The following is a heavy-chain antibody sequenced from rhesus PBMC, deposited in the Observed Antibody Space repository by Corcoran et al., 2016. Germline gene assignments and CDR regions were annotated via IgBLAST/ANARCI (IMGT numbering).Heavy chain of an antibody. CDR1: GGSISNNY. Sequence: QVQLQESGPGLVKPSETLSLTCAVSGGSISNNYWSWIRQPPGKGLEWIGYIFGRSGSTYYNPSLKRRVTISPDPSKNQFSLKLSSVTAADTAVYYCARDLYSGNYYYFDYWGQGVLVTVSS. CDR2: IFGRSGST. D-gene: IGHD3-16*01. V-gene: IGHV4-165*01. J-gene: IGHJ4*01. CDR3: ARDLYSGNYYYFDY.